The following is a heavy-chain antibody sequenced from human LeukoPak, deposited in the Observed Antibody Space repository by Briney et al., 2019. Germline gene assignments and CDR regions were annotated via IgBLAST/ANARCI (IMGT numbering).Heavy chain of an antibody. CDR3: ARGSCSSTSCYSWDY. V-gene: IGHV3-21*01. CDR1: GFTFSSYA. Sequence: GGSLRLSCAASGFTFSSYAMSWVRQAPGKGLEWVSSISSSSSYIYYADSVKGRFTISRDNAKNSLYLQMNSLRAEDTAVYYCARGSCSSTSCYSWDYWGQGTLVTVSS. D-gene: IGHD2-2*01. CDR2: ISSSSSYI. J-gene: IGHJ4*02.